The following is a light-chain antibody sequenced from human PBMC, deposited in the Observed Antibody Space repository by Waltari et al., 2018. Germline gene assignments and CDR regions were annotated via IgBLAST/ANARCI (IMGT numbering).Light chain of an antibody. CDR2: ENS. CDR1: HSNIGSNF. V-gene: IGLV1-47*01. J-gene: IGLJ2*01. CDR3: AAWDDGLRGPA. Sequence: QSVLTQSPSVSETPGQKITISCSGSHSNIGSNFVNWCQQVPGTAPKLLIYENSQRPTGVPDRFSASKSGTSASLAISGLQSQDEADYYCAAWDDGLRGPAFGGGTKVTVL.